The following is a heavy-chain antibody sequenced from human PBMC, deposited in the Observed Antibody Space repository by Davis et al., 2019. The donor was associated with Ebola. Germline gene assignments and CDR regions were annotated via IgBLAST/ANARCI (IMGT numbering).Heavy chain of an antibody. CDR1: GYTFTGYY. CDR3: ARVGTAWYSSSPWDV. Sequence: ASVKVSCKASGYTFTGYYMHWVRQAPGQGLEWMGWINPNSGGTNYAQKFQGRVTMTRDTSISTAYMELSRLRSDDTALYYCARVGTAWYSSSPWDVWGKGTTVTVSS. CDR2: INPNSGGT. D-gene: IGHD6-6*01. J-gene: IGHJ6*04. V-gene: IGHV1-2*02.